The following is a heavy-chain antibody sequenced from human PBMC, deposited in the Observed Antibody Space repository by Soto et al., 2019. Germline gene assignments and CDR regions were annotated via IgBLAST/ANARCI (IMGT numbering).Heavy chain of an antibody. CDR1: GGSFSGYY. D-gene: IGHD4-17*01. J-gene: IGHJ6*03. V-gene: IGHV4-34*01. CDR3: ARCLTVTTYNYYYYMDV. Sequence: QVQLQQWGAGLLKPSETLSLTCAVYGGSFSGYYWSWIRQPPGKGLEWIGEINHSGSTNYNPSLKGRVTISVDTSKNRFSLKLSSVTAADTAVYYCARCLTVTTYNYYYYMDVCGKGTTVTVSS. CDR2: INHSGST.